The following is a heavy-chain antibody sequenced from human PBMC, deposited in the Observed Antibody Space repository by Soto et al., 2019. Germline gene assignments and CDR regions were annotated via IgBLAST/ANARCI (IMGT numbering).Heavy chain of an antibody. CDR2: IYYSGST. V-gene: IGHV4-59*01. CDR3: ARTVAGTVPWYFDY. D-gene: IGHD6-19*01. J-gene: IGHJ4*02. CDR1: GGSISSDY. Sequence: SDTLPLTCTVSGGSISSDYWTWILQPPGKGLEWIGYIYYSGSTNYNPSLKSRVTISVDTSKNQFSLKLSSVTAADTAVYYCARTVAGTVPWYFDYWGQGTLVTVS.